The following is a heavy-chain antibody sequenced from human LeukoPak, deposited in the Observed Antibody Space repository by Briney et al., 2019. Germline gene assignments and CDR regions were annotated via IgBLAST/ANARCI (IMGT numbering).Heavy chain of an antibody. CDR2: IYYSGCT. V-gene: IGHV4-39*07. D-gene: IGHD3-22*01. CDR1: SGSISSYAYF. CDR3: AKTHFYNSSGYYFPFDN. Sequence: SETLSLTCSVSSGSISSYAYFWGWIRQPPGQALEWIGTIYYSGCTYYNPSLGSRVTISVDTSKNQFSPRLSSVTAADTAVYYCAKTHFYNSSGYYFPFDNWSQGTLVTVSS. J-gene: IGHJ4*02.